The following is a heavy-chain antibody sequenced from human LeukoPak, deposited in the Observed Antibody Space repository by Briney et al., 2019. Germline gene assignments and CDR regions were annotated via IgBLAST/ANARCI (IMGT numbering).Heavy chain of an antibody. Sequence: SVKVSCKASGGTFSSYAISWVRQAPGQGLEWMGGIIPIFGTANYAQKFQGRVTMTRNTSISTAYMELSSLRSEDTAVYYCARGHEGDYWGQGTLVTVSS. CDR3: ARGHEGDY. CDR2: IIPIFGTA. CDR1: GGTFSSYA. J-gene: IGHJ4*02. V-gene: IGHV1-69*05.